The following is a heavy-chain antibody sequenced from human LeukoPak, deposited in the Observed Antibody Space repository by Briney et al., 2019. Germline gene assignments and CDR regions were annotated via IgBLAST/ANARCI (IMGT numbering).Heavy chain of an antibody. J-gene: IGHJ5*02. D-gene: IGHD3-3*01. CDR1: GGTFSSYA. CDR2: IIPIFGTA. V-gene: IGHV1-69*05. Sequence: SVKVSCKASGGTFSSYAISWVRQAPGQGLEWMGGIIPIFGTANYAQKFQGRVTITTDESTSTAYMELSSLRSEDTAVYYCARALRGVEGYDFWSGYFNWFDPWGQGTLVTVSS. CDR3: ARALRGVEGYDFWSGYFNWFDP.